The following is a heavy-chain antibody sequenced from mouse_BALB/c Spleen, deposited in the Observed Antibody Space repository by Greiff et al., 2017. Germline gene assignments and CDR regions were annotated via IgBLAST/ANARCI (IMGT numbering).Heavy chain of an antibody. Sequence: EVKLVESGPGLVKPSQSLSLTCSVTGYSITSCYYWNWIRQFPGNKLEWRGYISYDGSNNYNPSLKNRISITRDTSKNQFFLKLNSVTTEDTATYYCARSHYRYDGDWFAYWGQGTLVTVSA. D-gene: IGHD2-14*01. CDR3: ARSHYRYDGDWFAY. CDR2: ISYDGSN. CDR1: GYSITSCYY. J-gene: IGHJ3*01. V-gene: IGHV3-6*02.